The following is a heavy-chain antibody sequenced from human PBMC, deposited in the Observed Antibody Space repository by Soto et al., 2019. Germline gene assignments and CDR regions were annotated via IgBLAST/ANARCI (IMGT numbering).Heavy chain of an antibody. D-gene: IGHD5-18*01. CDR2: FKPTGGGST. V-gene: IGHV1-46*01. J-gene: IGHJ6*02. CDR3: ASDYGYRVEMEV. Sequence: ASVKVSCKPCGYTFSGYYVHWVRQAPGQGREWMGVFKPTGGGSTSYAQRFQGRVTVTRDTSTSTVYMELGSLRFDDTAVYFCASDYGYRVEMEVWGRGPRVTVSS. CDR1: GYTFSGYY.